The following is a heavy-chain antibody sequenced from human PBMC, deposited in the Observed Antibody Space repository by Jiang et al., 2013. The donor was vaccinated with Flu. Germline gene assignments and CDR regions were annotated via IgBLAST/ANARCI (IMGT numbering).Heavy chain of an antibody. J-gene: IGHJ4*02. CDR2: INHSGSA. V-gene: IGHV4-34*01. CDR3: ARNSPADY. Sequence: WIRQPPGKTLEWIGEINHSGSASYNPSLKSRVTISLDTSKNQFSLKLSSVTAADTAVYYCARNSPADYWGQGTLVTVSS.